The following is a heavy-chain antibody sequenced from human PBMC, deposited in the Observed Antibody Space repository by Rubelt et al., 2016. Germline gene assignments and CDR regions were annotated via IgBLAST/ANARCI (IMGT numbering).Heavy chain of an antibody. Sequence: QVQLQESGPGLVEPSETLSLTCTVSGGSISSYYWSWIRQPPGKGLEWIGYFYYSGRTNYHPSLTSRVTISVDTSKNQFSRELSAGTAAETAVYYCARDGGNSNGYALVIWGQGTVVTVSS. CDR3: ARDGGNSNGYALVI. CDR1: GGSISSYY. D-gene: IGHD3-22*01. J-gene: IGHJ3*02. CDR2: FYYSGRT. V-gene: IGHV4-59*01.